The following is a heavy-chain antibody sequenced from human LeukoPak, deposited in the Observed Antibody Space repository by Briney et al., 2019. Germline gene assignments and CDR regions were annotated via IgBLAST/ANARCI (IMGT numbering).Heavy chain of an antibody. D-gene: IGHD3-10*01. V-gene: IGHV3-23*01. CDR1: GFTFSSSA. CDR3: GKLFYGSGMYHFDY. CDR2: ISGSGGGT. J-gene: IGHJ4*02. Sequence: PGGSLRLSCATSGFTFSSSAMSWVRQPPGKGLAWVSTISGSGGGTYYADSVKGRFTISRDNSKNTLYLQMNSLRAEDTTVFYCGKLFYGSGMYHFDYWGQGTLVTVSS.